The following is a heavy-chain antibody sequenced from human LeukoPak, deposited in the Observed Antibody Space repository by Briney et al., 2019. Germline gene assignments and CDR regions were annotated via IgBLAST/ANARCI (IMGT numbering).Heavy chain of an antibody. J-gene: IGHJ3*01. Sequence: GGSLRLSCAASGFTFSIYSMSWVRQAPGKGLEWVSSISGSSSYIFYADSVKGRFTISRDNAQSSLYLHMNSLRPEDTAVYYCARKSLVVGTNAFDLWGQGTMVTVSS. CDR1: GFTFSIYS. D-gene: IGHD2-15*01. CDR3: ARKSLVVGTNAFDL. CDR2: ISGSSSYI. V-gene: IGHV3-21*06.